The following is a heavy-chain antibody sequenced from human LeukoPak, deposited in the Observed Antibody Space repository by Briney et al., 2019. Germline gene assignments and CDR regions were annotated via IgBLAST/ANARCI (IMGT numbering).Heavy chain of an antibody. Sequence: GGSLRLSCAASGFTFSSYAMHWVRQAPGKGLEWVAVISYDGSNKYYADSVKGRFTISRDNSKNTLYLQMNRLRAEDTAVYYCARAEAGPDYWGQGTLVTVSS. V-gene: IGHV3-30*04. CDR2: ISYDGSNK. D-gene: IGHD6-19*01. CDR3: ARAEAGPDY. J-gene: IGHJ4*02. CDR1: GFTFSSYA.